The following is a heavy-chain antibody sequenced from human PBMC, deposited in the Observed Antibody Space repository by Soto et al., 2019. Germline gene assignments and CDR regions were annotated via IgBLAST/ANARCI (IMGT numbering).Heavy chain of an antibody. CDR3: ASSSGKNYGVGTNYYFDY. Sequence: QVQLVQSGAEVKKPGSSVKVSCKTSGGTFSTYSIVWVRQAPGEGLEWMGGIIPIFGTANYAQKFQDRVTITADKSTNTAFMALSSLTSEDTAMYYCASSSGKNYGVGTNYYFDYWGQGPLVTFSS. CDR1: GGTFSTYS. CDR2: IIPIFGTA. D-gene: IGHD1-26*01. J-gene: IGHJ4*02. V-gene: IGHV1-69*06.